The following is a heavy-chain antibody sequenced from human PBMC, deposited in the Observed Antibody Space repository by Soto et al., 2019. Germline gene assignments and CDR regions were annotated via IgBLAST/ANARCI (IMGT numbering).Heavy chain of an antibody. CDR2: ISAYNGNT. D-gene: IGHD4-4*01. V-gene: IGHV1-18*01. Sequence: GASVKVSCKASGYTFTSYGISWVRQAPGQGLEWMGWISAYNGNTNYAQKLQGRVTMTTDTSTSTAYMELRSLRSDDTAVYYCARVIYSESYYYYYYGMDAWGQGTTVTVSS. J-gene: IGHJ6*02. CDR1: GYTFTSYG. CDR3: ARVIYSESYYYYYYGMDA.